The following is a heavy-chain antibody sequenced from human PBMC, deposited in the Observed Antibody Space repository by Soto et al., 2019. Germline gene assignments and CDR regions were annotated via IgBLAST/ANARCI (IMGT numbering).Heavy chain of an antibody. CDR1: GFTFSSYG. J-gene: IGHJ4*02. V-gene: IGHV3-33*01. Sequence: QVQLVESGGGVVQPGRSLRLSCAASGFTFSSYGMHWVRQAPGKGLEWVAVIWYDGSNKYYADSVKGRFTISRDNSKNTLYLQMNSLRAEDTAVYYCARENAYYFDYWGQGTLVTVSS. D-gene: IGHD1-1*01. CDR3: ARENAYYFDY. CDR2: IWYDGSNK.